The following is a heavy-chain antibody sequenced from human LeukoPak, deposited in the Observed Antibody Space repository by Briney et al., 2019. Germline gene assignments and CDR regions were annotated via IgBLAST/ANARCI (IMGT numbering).Heavy chain of an antibody. CDR2: IYHSGST. J-gene: IGHJ4*02. Sequence: SETLSLTCAVSGYSISRGYYWGWIRRPPGKGLEWIGSIYHSGSTYYNPSLKSRVTISVDTSKNQFSLKLSSVTAADTAVYYCARLRYSYGYYFDYWGQGTLVTVSS. V-gene: IGHV4-38-2*01. CDR3: ARLRYSYGYYFDY. CDR1: GYSISRGYY. D-gene: IGHD5-18*01.